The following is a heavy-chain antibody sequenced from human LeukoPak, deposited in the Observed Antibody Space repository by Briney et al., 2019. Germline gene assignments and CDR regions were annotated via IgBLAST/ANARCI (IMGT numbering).Heavy chain of an antibody. CDR3: ARAGDFWSGYPSRNYMDV. D-gene: IGHD3-3*01. V-gene: IGHV4-59*08. J-gene: IGHJ6*03. Sequence: SETLSLTCRVSGGSISGYYWSWIRQSPGKGLEWIALMLYSGSHKYNPSLKSRVTMSVDTSKNLFSLNLTSVTAADAAVYYCARAGDFWSGYPSRNYMDVWGKGTTVTVSS. CDR1: GGSISGYY. CDR2: MLYSGSH.